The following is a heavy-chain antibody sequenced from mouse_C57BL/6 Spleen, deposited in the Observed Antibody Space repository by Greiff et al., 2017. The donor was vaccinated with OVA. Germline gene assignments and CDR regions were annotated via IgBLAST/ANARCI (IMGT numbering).Heavy chain of an antibody. V-gene: IGHV1-7*01. Sequence: VQLQQSGADLAKPGASVKLSCKASGYTFTSYWMHWVKQRPGQGLEWIGYINPSSGYTKYNQKFKDKATLTADKSSSTAYMQLSSLTYEDSAVYYCARRGVIYYDYDDYAMDYWGQGTSVTVSS. CDR3: ARRGVIYYDYDDYAMDY. CDR2: INPSSGYT. J-gene: IGHJ4*01. D-gene: IGHD2-4*01. CDR1: GYTFTSYW.